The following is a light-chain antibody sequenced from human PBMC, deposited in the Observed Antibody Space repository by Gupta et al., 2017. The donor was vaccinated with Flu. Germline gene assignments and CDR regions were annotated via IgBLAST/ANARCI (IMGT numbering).Light chain of an antibody. CDR3: HQATNPPWT. J-gene: IGKJ1*01. Sequence: SLGERATINCKASQSGWYSSNNKNYLAWYQHTPGQPPRLLIDWASSRESGVPDRFSGSGSGTDFTLTISSLQAEDVAVYSCHQATNPPWTFGQGTKVEIK. CDR2: WAS. V-gene: IGKV4-1*01. CDR1: QSGWYSSNNKNY.